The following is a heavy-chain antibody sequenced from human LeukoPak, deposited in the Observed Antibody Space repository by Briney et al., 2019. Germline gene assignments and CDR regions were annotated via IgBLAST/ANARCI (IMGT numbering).Heavy chain of an antibody. CDR2: INPNSGGT. V-gene: IGHV1-2*02. Sequence: ASVKVSCKASGYTFTGYYMHWVRQAPGQGLEWMGWINPNSGGTNYAQKFQGRVTMTRGTSISTAYMELSRLRSDDTAVYYCARGLYYYDSSGYYYVEWGIDYWGQGTLVTVSS. D-gene: IGHD3-22*01. J-gene: IGHJ4*02. CDR3: ARGLYYYDSSGYYYVEWGIDY. CDR1: GYTFTGYY.